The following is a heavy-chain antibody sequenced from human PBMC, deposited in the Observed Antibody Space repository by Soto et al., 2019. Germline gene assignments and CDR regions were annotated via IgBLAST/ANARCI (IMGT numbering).Heavy chain of an antibody. Sequence: GGSLRLSCAASGFTFSSYAMSWVRQAPGKGLEWVSAISGSGGSTYYADSVKGRFTISRDNSKNTLYLQMNSLRAEDTAVYYCAKSMAYGSGSYRYGMDVWGQGTTVTVSS. J-gene: IGHJ6*02. CDR1: GFTFSSYA. V-gene: IGHV3-23*01. CDR3: AKSMAYGSGSYRYGMDV. D-gene: IGHD3-10*01. CDR2: ISGSGGST.